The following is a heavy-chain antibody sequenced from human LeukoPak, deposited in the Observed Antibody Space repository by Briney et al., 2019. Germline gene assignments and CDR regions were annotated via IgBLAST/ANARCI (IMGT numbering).Heavy chain of an antibody. J-gene: IGHJ2*01. V-gene: IGHV3-23*01. CDR2: ISGSGGST. D-gene: IGHD3-10*02. CDR1: GFTFNNYA. CDR3: AKALRNYVTYWYFDF. Sequence: GGSLRLSCAASGFTFNNYAMSWVRQPPGRGLEWVSLISGSGGSTYYADSVKGRFTISRDNSKNTLYLQMNSLRADDTAVYYCAKALRNYVTYWYFDFWGRGTLVTVSS.